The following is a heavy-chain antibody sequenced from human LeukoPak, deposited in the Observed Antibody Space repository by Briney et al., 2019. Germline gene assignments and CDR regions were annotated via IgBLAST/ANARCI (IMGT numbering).Heavy chain of an antibody. CDR1: GFTFSSYW. CDR3: TRELTTLDY. V-gene: IGHV3-74*01. D-gene: IGHD4-11*01. CDR2: INTDGSDT. Sequence: PGGSLRLSCAASGFTFSSYWMHWVRQAPGKGLVWVSRINTDGSDTAYADSVKGRFTISRDNAKITLYLQMNSLRAEDTAVYYCTRELTTLDYWGQGTLVTVSS. J-gene: IGHJ4*02.